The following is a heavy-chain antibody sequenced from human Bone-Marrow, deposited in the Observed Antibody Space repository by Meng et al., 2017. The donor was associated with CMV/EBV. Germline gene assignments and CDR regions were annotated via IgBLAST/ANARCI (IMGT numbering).Heavy chain of an antibody. CDR1: GGTFSSYA. V-gene: IGHV1-69*05. J-gene: IGHJ3*02. CDR3: ASLYCSSTSCWRWDAFDI. Sequence: SVKVSCKASGGTFSSYAISWVRQAPGQGLEWMGGIIPIFGTANYAQKFQGRVTITTDESTSTAYMELSSLRSEDTAVYYCASLYCSSTSCWRWDAFDIWGQGKMVTVSS. D-gene: IGHD2-2*01. CDR2: IIPIFGTA.